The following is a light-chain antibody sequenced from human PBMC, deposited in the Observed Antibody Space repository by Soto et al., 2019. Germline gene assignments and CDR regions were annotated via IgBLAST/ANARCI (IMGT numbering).Light chain of an antibody. V-gene: IGKV3-15*01. CDR3: QQYNNWPPWT. CDR1: QSVSSN. CDR2: GAS. J-gene: IGKJ2*02. Sequence: EIVMTQSPATLSVSPGERATLSCRASQSVSSNLAWYQQKPGQAPRLLIYGASTRGTGIPARFSGSGSGTEFTLTISSLQSEDFAVYYCQQYNNWPPWTFGQRTKLEIK.